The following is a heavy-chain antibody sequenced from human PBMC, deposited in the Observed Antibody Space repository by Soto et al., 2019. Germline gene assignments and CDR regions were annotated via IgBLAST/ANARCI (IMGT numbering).Heavy chain of an antibody. V-gene: IGHV1-69*01. CDR1: GGPFNNHA. J-gene: IGHJ3*02. CDR2: VIPTLATA. D-gene: IGHD4-17*01. Sequence: QVQLVQSGAEVKKPGSSVKVSCKTSGGPFNNHAINWVRQAPGQGLEWVGLVIPTLATADYAQKFQGRVTMAADAVTNTAYLGLSSLRSDDTGVYYCASDYGEIEAFDIWGQGTLVTVSS. CDR3: ASDYGEIEAFDI.